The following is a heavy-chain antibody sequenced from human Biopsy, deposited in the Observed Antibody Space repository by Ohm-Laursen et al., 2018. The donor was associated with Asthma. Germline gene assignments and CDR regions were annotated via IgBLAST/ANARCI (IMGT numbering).Heavy chain of an antibody. V-gene: IGHV3-11*06. J-gene: IGHJ3*02. CDR1: GFTFSDYY. Sequence: GSLRLSCTATGFTFSDYYMSWIRQAPGKGLEWISYINGKSNSIEYADSVKGRFTISRDNSKNTLYLQMNSLRAEDTAVYYCARGNHHLDYGGNSGAFDIWGQGTMVTVSS. CDR3: ARGNHHLDYGGNSGAFDI. D-gene: IGHD4-23*01. CDR2: INGKSNSI.